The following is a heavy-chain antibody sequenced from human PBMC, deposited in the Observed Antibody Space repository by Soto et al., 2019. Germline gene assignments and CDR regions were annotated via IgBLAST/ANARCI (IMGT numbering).Heavy chain of an antibody. V-gene: IGHV3-21*01. CDR1: GFTFSSYS. Sequence: EVQLVESGGGLVKPGGSLRLSCAASGFTFSSYSMNWVRQAPGKGLEWVSSISSSSSYIYYADSVKGRFTISRDNAKNXLXXQMNSLRAEDTAVYYCAGINAVEMVRGVIAYGMDVWGQGTTVTVSS. D-gene: IGHD3-10*01. J-gene: IGHJ6*02. CDR3: AGINAVEMVRGVIAYGMDV. CDR2: ISSSSSYI.